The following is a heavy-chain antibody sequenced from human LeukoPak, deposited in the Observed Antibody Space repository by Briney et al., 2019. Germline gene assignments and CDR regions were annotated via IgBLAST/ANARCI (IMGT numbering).Heavy chain of an antibody. J-gene: IGHJ4*02. V-gene: IGHV3-23*01. D-gene: IGHD3-22*01. Sequence: GGSLRLSCAASGFTFSSYAMSWVRQAPGKGLEWVSAISGSGGSTYYADSVEGRFTISRDNSKNTLYLQVNSLRAEDTAVYYCAKGREPYYDSSAIDYWGQGTLVTVSS. CDR2: ISGSGGST. CDR3: AKGREPYYDSSAIDY. CDR1: GFTFSSYA.